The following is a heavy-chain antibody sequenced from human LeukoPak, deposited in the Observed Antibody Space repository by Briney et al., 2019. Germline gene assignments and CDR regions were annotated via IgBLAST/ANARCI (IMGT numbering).Heavy chain of an antibody. CDR2: ISYDGSNK. CDR1: GFTFSSYG. V-gene: IGHV3-30*18. D-gene: IGHD5-24*01. CDR3: ANQDQEMAINRGGAFDI. J-gene: IGHJ3*02. Sequence: GGSLRLSCAASGFTFSSYGMHWVRQAPGKGLEWVAVISYDGSNKYYADSVKGRFTISRDNSKNTLYLQMNSLRAEDTAVYYCANQDQEMAINRGGAFDIWGQGTMVTVSS.